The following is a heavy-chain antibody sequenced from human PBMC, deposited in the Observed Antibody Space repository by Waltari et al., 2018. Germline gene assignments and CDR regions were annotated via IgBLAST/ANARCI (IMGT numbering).Heavy chain of an antibody. Sequence: QVQLQESGPRLVKPSETLSLTCTISGGSMTSGADYWSWIRQPAGKELEWIGRMSAGGTTVYSPSLKSRATISVDTSKRQFSLKVTSVTAADTAMYYCARLHYFGSASYNDGIDIWGQGTMVTVSS. CDR1: GGSMTSGADY. V-gene: IGHV4-61*02. J-gene: IGHJ3*02. CDR2: MSAGGTT. D-gene: IGHD3-10*01. CDR3: ARLHYFGSASYNDGIDI.